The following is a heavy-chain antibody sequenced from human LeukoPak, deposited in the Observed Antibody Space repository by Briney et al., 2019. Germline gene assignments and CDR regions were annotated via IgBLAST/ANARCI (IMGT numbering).Heavy chain of an antibody. Sequence: ASVKVSCKASGYTFTSYHMHWVRQAPGQGLEWMGIINPSGGTTNYAQKFRGRVTMTRDMSTSTVYMELSSLRSEDTAVYYCARRAVGNSYYSYMDVWGKGTTVTVSS. CDR2: INPSGGTT. D-gene: IGHD6-19*01. CDR3: ARRAVGNSYYSYMDV. V-gene: IGHV1-46*01. J-gene: IGHJ6*03. CDR1: GYTFTSYH.